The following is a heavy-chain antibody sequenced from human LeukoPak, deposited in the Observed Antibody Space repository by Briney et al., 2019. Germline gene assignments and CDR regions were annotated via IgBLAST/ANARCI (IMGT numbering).Heavy chain of an antibody. CDR3: AKRVAVAGTGFAFDI. CDR2: ISGSGGST. D-gene: IGHD6-19*01. Sequence: GRSLRLSCAASGFTCSSYAMIWVRQAPGKGLEWVSAISGSGGSTYYADSVKGRFTMSRDNSKNTLYLQMNSLRAEDTAVYYCAKRVAVAGTGFAFDIWGQGTMVTVSS. V-gene: IGHV3-23*01. CDR1: GFTCSSYA. J-gene: IGHJ3*02.